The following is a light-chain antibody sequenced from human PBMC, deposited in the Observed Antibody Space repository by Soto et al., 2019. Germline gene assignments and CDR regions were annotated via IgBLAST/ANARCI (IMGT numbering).Light chain of an antibody. CDR2: VKSDGSH. J-gene: IGLJ2*01. CDR1: SGHGNYV. CDR3: QNWDTGNVV. Sequence: QSVLTQSPSASASLGASVKLTCTLSSGHGNYVIAWHQQQPEKGPRYLMKVKSDGSHSKGDGIPDRFSGSSSGAERYLAISSLQSEDEADYYCQNWDTGNVVFGGGTKVTVL. V-gene: IGLV4-69*01.